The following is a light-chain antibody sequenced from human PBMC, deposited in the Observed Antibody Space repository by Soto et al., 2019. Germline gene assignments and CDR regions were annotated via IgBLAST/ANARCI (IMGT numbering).Light chain of an antibody. Sequence: EIVMTQSPATLSVSPGETATLSCRVSRSLSCNLAWYQQKPGQGPRLLIYGAFSRATGIPARFSGSGSGTEFTLTISSLQSEDFAVYYCQPYKNWPPLTFGVGTKVEIK. CDR1: RSLSCN. J-gene: IGKJ4*01. CDR2: GAF. CDR3: QPYKNWPPLT. V-gene: IGKV3-15*01.